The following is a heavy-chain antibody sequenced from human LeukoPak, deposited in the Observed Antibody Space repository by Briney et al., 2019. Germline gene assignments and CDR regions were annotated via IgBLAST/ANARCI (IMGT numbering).Heavy chain of an antibody. CDR3: AGGDNPGYGDYDFDY. D-gene: IGHD4-17*01. CDR2: ISSGGTTI. Sequence: PGGSLRLSCAASGFRFNTYWMSWVRQAPGKGLEWVSHISSGGTTISYADSVKGRFTISRDNAKNSLYLQMNSLRAEDTAVYYCAGGDNPGYGDYDFDYWGQGTLVTVSS. CDR1: GFRFNTYW. V-gene: IGHV3-48*04. J-gene: IGHJ4*02.